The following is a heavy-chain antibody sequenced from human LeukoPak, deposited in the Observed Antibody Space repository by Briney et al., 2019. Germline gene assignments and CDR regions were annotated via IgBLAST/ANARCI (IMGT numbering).Heavy chain of an antibody. CDR1: GFTYSSYV. J-gene: IGHJ6*02. Sequence: GGPLRLSCAASGFTYSSYVMHGVRQAPGKGLEYVSAISSNGGSTYYANYVKGRFTISRDNSKNTLYLQMGSLRDEDMAVYYCARGNYYYYYGMDVWGQGTTVTVSS. V-gene: IGHV3-64*01. CDR2: ISSNGGST. CDR3: ARGNYYYYYGMDV.